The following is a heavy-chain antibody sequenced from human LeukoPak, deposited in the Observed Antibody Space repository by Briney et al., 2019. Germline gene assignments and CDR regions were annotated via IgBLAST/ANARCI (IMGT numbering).Heavy chain of an antibody. CDR3: ARESSSGWYYGNDY. CDR1: GFTFSSYS. D-gene: IGHD6-19*01. V-gene: IGHV3-21*01. CDR2: ISSSSSYI. Sequence: GGSLRLSCAASGFTFSSYSMNWVRQAPGKGLEWVSSISSSSSYIYYADSVEGRFTISRDNAKNSLYLQMNSLRAEDTAVYYRARESSSGWYYGNDYWGQGTLVTVSS. J-gene: IGHJ4*02.